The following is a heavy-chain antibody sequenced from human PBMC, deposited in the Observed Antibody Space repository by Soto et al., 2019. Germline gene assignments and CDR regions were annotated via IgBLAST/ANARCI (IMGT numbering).Heavy chain of an antibody. CDR1: GYTFTKYG. J-gene: IGHJ6*02. V-gene: IGHV1-18*04. Sequence: QEQLVQSGGEVKKPGASVRVSCKASGYTFTKYGITWVRQAPGQGLEWMGWIGVYNGKTNYARKLQGRVIMTADTSACTADMELMSLRSDDTAVDSCSRARYCTSPSCYNHYYYGMDIWGQGTTVSV. CDR2: IGVYNGKT. CDR3: SRARYCTSPSCYNHYYYGMDI. D-gene: IGHD2-2*02.